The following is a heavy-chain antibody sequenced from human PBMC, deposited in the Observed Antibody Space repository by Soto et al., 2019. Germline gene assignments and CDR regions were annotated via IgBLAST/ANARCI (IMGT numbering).Heavy chain of an antibody. CDR3: ARGPVAINCIYYNGMDV. J-gene: IGHJ6*02. CDR2: INHSGYT. D-gene: IGHD2-15*01. V-gene: IGHV4-34*01. Sequence: QVQLQQWGAGLLRASETLSLTCAVSGGSFSGYYWSWIRQPPGKGLEWIGKINHSGYTKYNSSLKSRVTISVDTSKNQFSLKLSSVTAADSAVYYCARGPVAINCIYYNGMDVWGQGTTVTVSS. CDR1: GGSFSGYY.